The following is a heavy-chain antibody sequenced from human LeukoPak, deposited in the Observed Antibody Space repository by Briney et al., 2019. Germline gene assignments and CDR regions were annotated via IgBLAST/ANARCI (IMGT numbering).Heavy chain of an antibody. CDR1: GGTFSSYA. D-gene: IGHD3-22*01. J-gene: IGHJ4*02. V-gene: IGHV1-69*13. CDR2: IIPIFGTA. Sequence: ASVKVSCKASGGTFSSYAIGWVRQAPGQGLEWMGGIIPIFGTANYAQKFQGRVTITADESTSTAYMELSSLRSEDTAVYYCARAGDSSGYQYPFDYWGQGTLVTVSS. CDR3: ARAGDSSGYQYPFDY.